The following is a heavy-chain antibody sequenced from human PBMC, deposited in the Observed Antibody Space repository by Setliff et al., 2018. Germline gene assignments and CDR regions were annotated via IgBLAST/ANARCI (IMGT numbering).Heavy chain of an antibody. Sequence: PSETLSLTCSVSGGSISSGSDYWTWIRQPAGKGLEWIGHIYTSGSTNYNPSLKSRVTISVDTSKNHFSLKLSSVTAADTAVYYCARAAFFGVVVIMDYFDYWGQGTLVTVSS. CDR3: ARAAFFGVVVIMDYFDY. J-gene: IGHJ4*02. CDR2: IYTSGST. V-gene: IGHV4-61*09. D-gene: IGHD3-22*01. CDR1: GGSISSGSDY.